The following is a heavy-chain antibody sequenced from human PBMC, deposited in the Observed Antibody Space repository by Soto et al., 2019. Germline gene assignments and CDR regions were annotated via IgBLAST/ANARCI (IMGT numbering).Heavy chain of an antibody. J-gene: IGHJ4*02. CDR3: ARNTDGGNYDY. Sequence: PSETLSLTGTVSGGSISTCYWIWIRQPPGKGLEWIGYIYYSGSTNYNPSLKSRVTISVDTSKNQFSLKLSSVTAADTAVYYCARNTDGGNYDYWGQGTLVTVS. CDR1: GGSISTCY. CDR2: IYYSGST. V-gene: IGHV4-59*01. D-gene: IGHD2-15*01.